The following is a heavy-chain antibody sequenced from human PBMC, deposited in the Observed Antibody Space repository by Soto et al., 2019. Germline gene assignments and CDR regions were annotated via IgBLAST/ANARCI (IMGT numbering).Heavy chain of an antibody. CDR3: AKDVTDYGDYGDY. J-gene: IGHJ4*02. CDR1: GFTFSSYG. CDR2: ISYDGSNK. V-gene: IGHV3-30*18. Sequence: QVQLVESGGGVVQPGRSLGLSCAASGFTFSSYGMHWVRQAPGKGLEWVAVISYDGSNKYYADSVKGRFTISRDNSKNTLYLQMNSLRAEDTAVYYCAKDVTDYGDYGDYWGQGTLVTVSS. D-gene: IGHD4-17*01.